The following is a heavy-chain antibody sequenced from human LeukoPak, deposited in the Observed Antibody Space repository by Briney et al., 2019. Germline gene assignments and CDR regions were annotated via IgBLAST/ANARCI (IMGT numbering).Heavy chain of an antibody. CDR1: GGTFSSYA. V-gene: IGHV1-69*05. J-gene: IGHJ4*02. Sequence: SVKVPCKASGGTFSSYAISWVRQAPGQGLEWMGRIIPIFGTANYAQKFQGRVTITTDESTSTAYMELSSLRSEDTAVYYCAREGQDYDILTGYFDYWGQGTLVTVSS. CDR2: IIPIFGTA. D-gene: IGHD3-9*01. CDR3: AREGQDYDILTGYFDY.